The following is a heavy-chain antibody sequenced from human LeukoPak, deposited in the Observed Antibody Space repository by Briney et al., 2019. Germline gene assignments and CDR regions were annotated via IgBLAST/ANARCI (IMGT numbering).Heavy chain of an antibody. J-gene: IGHJ4*02. V-gene: IGHV1-69*13. D-gene: IGHD6-13*01. Sequence: VASVKVSCKASGGTFSSYAISWVRQAPGQGLEWMGGIIPIFGTANYAQKFQGRVTITADESTSTAYMELSSLRSEDTAVYYCARASSSSSWYLFWDYWGQGTLVTVSS. CDR1: GGTFSSYA. CDR3: ARASSSSSWYLFWDY. CDR2: IIPIFGTA.